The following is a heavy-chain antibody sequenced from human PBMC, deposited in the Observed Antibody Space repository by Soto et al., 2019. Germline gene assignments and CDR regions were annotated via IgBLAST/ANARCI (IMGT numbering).Heavy chain of an antibody. Sequence: ASLKVSCKASGYTFINYGISWVRQAPGQGLEWMGWISPSNGNTNYAQKLQGRVTMTTDTSTSTVYMDLRSLRSDDTAVYYCARVLVAAYLNAFDIWGQGTMVTVSS. J-gene: IGHJ3*02. D-gene: IGHD2-15*01. V-gene: IGHV1-18*01. CDR2: ISPSNGNT. CDR1: GYTFINYG. CDR3: ARVLVAAYLNAFDI.